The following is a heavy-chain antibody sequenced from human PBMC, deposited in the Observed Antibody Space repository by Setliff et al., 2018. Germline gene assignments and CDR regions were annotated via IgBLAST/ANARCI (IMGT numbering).Heavy chain of an antibody. CDR3: ARSRYYDSSGNNYGLDY. CDR2: IYYNGRV. CDR1: GGSISSSSYY. D-gene: IGHD3-22*01. J-gene: IGHJ4*02. V-gene: IGHV4-39*02. Sequence: SETLSLTCTVSGGSISSSSYYWGWIRQPPGKGLEWIGSIYYNGRVSSSPSLKSRVTISVDRAKNHFSLKLTSVTAADTAMYYCARSRYYDSSGNNYGLDYWGQGTLVTVSS.